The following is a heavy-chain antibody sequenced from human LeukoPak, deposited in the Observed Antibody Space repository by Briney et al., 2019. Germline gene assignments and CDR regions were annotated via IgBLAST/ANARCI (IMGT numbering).Heavy chain of an antibody. D-gene: IGHD2-15*01. CDR3: AKDQAFERCGGGSCYSGGLYNAFDI. CDR2: VSNSGDYI. CDR1: GFSFSSYR. J-gene: IGHJ3*02. V-gene: IGHV3-21*06. Sequence: GGSLRLSCAASGFSFSSYRMNWVRQAPGKGLEWVSSVSNSGDYIHYADSVKGRFTISRDNSKNSLYLQMNSLRAEDTAVYYCAKDQAFERCGGGSCYSGGLYNAFDIWGQGTMVTVSS.